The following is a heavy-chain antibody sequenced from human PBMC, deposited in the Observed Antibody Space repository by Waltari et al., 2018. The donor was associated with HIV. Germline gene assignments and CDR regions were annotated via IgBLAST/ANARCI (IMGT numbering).Heavy chain of an antibody. V-gene: IGHV3-7*01. D-gene: IGHD2-2*02. Sequence: EVQLVESGGGLVQPGGSLRLSCAASGFTFSNFWMGWVRQAPGQGLEWLANIKQDGSEKYYVDSVKGRFTISRDNAKNSLYLQLNRLRAEETAVYYCASPSIRAGMDVWGQGTTVTVSS. J-gene: IGHJ6*02. CDR2: IKQDGSEK. CDR1: GFTFSNFW. CDR3: ASPSIRAGMDV.